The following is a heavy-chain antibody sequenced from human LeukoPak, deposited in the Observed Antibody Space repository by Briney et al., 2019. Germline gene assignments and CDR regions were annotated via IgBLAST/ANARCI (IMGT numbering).Heavy chain of an antibody. J-gene: IGHJ6*02. V-gene: IGHV3-11*01. CDR3: ARDRVVRGVKSVGGYYYGMDV. CDR2: ISSSGSTI. Sequence: GGSLRLSRAASGFTFSDYYMSWIRQAPGKGLEWVSYISSSGSTIYYADSVKGRFTISRDNAKNSLYLQMNSLRAEDTAVYYCARDRVVRGVKSVGGYYYGMDVWGQGTTVTVSS. D-gene: IGHD3-10*01. CDR1: GFTFSDYY.